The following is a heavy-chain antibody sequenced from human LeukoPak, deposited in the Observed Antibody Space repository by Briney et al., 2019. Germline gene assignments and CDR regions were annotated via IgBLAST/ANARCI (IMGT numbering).Heavy chain of an antibody. D-gene: IGHD5-18*01. CDR1: GYTFTSYG. CDR3: ARAQRGYSYGIFDY. CDR2: ISAYNGNT. J-gene: IGHJ4*02. Sequence: GASVKVSCKASGYTFTSYGISWVRQAPGQGLEWMGWISAYNGNTNYAQKLQGRVTMTTDTSTSTAYMELRSLRSDDTAVYYCARAQRGYSYGIFDYWGQGTLVTVSS. V-gene: IGHV1-18*01.